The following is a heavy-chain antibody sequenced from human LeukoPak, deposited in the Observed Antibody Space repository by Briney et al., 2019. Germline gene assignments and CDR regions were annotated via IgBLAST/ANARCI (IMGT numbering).Heavy chain of an antibody. D-gene: IGHD6-19*01. CDR1: GFTFSNSA. CDR2: ISTNGDRT. V-gene: IGHV3-64*02. Sequence: GGSLRLSCAASGFTFSNSAMYWVRQAPGKGLEFVSVISTNGDRTYYADSVKGRFTISRDNSKNTLYLQMGSLRADDMAEYYCARGVAISSSGWYDTFDYWGQGALVTVSS. CDR3: ARGVAISSSGWYDTFDY. J-gene: IGHJ4*02.